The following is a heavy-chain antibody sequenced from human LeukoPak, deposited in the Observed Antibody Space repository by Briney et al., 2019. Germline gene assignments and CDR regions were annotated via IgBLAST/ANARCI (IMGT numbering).Heavy chain of an antibody. D-gene: IGHD3-22*01. J-gene: IGHJ3*02. CDR3: ARGGPAPHRITLIVVASSTDAFDI. CDR2: ISAYNGDT. Sequence: ASVKVSCKASGYTFTSYGISWVRQAPGQGLEWMGWISAYNGDTNYAQKLQGRVTMTADTSTSTAYMELRSLRSDDTAVYYCARGGPAPHRITLIVVASSTDAFDIWGQGTMVTVSS. V-gene: IGHV1-18*01. CDR1: GYTFTSYG.